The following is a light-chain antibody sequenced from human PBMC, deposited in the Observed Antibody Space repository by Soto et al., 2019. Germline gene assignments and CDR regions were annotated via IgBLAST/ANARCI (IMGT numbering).Light chain of an antibody. CDR2: GAS. V-gene: IGKV3-20*01. CDR1: QSVSSNY. CDR3: QQYNSWPPSYT. J-gene: IGKJ2*01. Sequence: PGERATLSCRASQSVSSNYLAWYQQKRGQAPRLLIYGASSRATGIPDRFSGSGSGTDFTLTISSLQSEDFAVYYCQQYNSWPPSYTFGQGTKLQIK.